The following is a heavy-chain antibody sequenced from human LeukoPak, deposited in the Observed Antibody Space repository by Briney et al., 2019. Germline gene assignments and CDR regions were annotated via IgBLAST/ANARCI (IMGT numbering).Heavy chain of an antibody. J-gene: IGHJ4*02. Sequence: PSETLSLTCTVSGGSISSGGYYWSWIRQHPGKGLEWIGYIYYSGSTYYNPSLKSRVTISVDTSKNQFSLKLSSVTAADTAVYYCARAGYNWSDALDYWGQGTLVTVSS. CDR3: ARAGYNWSDALDY. V-gene: IGHV4-31*03. CDR2: IYYSGST. CDR1: GGSISSGGYY. D-gene: IGHD1-1*01.